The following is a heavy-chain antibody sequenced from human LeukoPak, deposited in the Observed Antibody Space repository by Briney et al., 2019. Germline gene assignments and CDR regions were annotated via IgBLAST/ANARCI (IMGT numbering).Heavy chain of an antibody. CDR3: ARDGNYYDSSGYYYVVYYYYYYMDV. D-gene: IGHD3-22*01. Sequence: GGSLRLSCAASGFIFSNYAMHWVRQAPGKGLQWVAVISYDGGTEYYADSVKGRFTISRDNAKNTLYLQMNSLRAEDTAVYYCARDGNYYDSSGYYYVVYYYYYYMDVWGKGTTVTVSS. V-gene: IGHV3-30*04. J-gene: IGHJ6*03. CDR1: GFIFSNYA. CDR2: ISYDGGTE.